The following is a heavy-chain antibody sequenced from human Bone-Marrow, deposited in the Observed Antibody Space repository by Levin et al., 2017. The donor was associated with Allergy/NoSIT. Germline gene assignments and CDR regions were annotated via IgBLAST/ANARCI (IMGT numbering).Heavy chain of an antibody. CDR3: AKRYCSGGSCERGYYYYGLDG. CDR2: ISGSGGNT. D-gene: IGHD2-15*01. Sequence: ASVKVSCAASGFTFSNHALNWVRQAPGKGLEWVSTISGSGGNTYYADSVKGRFTISRDNSKNTLYLQMNDLRAEDTALYYCAKRYCSGGSCERGYYYYGLDGWGQGTTVTVSS. J-gene: IGHJ6*02. V-gene: IGHV3-23*01. CDR1: GFTFSNHA.